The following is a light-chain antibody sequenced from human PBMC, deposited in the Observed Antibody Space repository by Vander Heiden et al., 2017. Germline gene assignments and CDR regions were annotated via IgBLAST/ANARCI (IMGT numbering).Light chain of an antibody. V-gene: IGKV1-39*01. Sequence: IPMSPSPSTLLASVGDRVTITCRASQSISTYLNWYQQKPGKAPKLLVYASLNLESGVPSRFSGSRSGTEFSLTISSLQPDDFATYYCQQNYENPLTFGQGTKVGIK. J-gene: IGKJ1*01. CDR3: QQNYENPLT. CDR2: ASL. CDR1: QSISTY.